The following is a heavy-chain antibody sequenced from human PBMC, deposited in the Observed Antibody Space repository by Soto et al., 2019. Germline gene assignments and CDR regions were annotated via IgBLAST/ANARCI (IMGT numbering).Heavy chain of an antibody. J-gene: IGHJ4*02. D-gene: IGHD6-19*01. CDR2: ISGSGGST. Sequence: EVQLLESGGGLVQPGGSLRLSCAASGFTFSSYAMSWVRQAPGKGLEWVSAISGSGGSTYYADSVKGRFTISRDNSKNKLYLQMNSLRAEDTAVYYCAKDVLRSGWYGRVYWGQGTLVTVSS. CDR1: GFTFSSYA. V-gene: IGHV3-23*01. CDR3: AKDVLRSGWYGRVY.